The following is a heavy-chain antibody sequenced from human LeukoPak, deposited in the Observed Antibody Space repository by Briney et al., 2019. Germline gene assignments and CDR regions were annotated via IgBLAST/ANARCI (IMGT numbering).Heavy chain of an antibody. D-gene: IGHD5-12*01. Sequence: PSETLSLTCTVSGGSISSSSYYWGWIRQPPGKGLEWIGSIYYSGSTYYNPSLKSRVTISVDTSKNQFSLKLSSVTAADTAVYYCAGGVYSGYDSPTLFDYWGQGTLVTVSS. V-gene: IGHV4-39*07. J-gene: IGHJ4*02. CDR2: IYYSGST. CDR1: GGSISSSSYY. CDR3: AGGVYSGYDSPTLFDY.